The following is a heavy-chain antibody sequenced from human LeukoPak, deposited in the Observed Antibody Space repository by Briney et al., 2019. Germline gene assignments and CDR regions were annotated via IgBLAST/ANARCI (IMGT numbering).Heavy chain of an antibody. V-gene: IGHV3-30-3*01. CDR1: GFTFTSYA. Sequence: PGRSLRLSCGASGFTFTSYAMHWVRQAPGKGPEWVTLISYDGTNEYYADSVKGRFTISRDNSKNTLYLQMNSLRAEDTAVYYCATGASTYYYETSGPFWGQGTLVTVSS. D-gene: IGHD3-22*01. J-gene: IGHJ4*02. CDR2: ISYDGTNE. CDR3: ATGASTYYYETSGPF.